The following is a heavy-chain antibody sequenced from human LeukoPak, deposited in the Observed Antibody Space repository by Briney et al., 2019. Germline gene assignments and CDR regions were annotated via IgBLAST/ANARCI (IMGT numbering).Heavy chain of an antibody. V-gene: IGHV4-34*01. CDR2: INHSGST. D-gene: IGHD1-1*01. Sequence: SETLSLTCAVYGGSFSGYYWSWIRQPPGKGLEWIGEINHSGSTNYNPSLKSRVTISVDTSKNRFSLKLSSVTAADTAVCYCASGIPYFDYWGQGTLVTVSS. CDR1: GGSFSGYY. CDR3: ASGIPYFDY. J-gene: IGHJ4*02.